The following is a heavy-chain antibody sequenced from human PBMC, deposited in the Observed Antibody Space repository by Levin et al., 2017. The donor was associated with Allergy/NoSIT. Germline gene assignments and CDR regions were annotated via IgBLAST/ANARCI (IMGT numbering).Heavy chain of an antibody. J-gene: IGHJ5*02. CDR1: GFTFRIHA. D-gene: IGHD1-7*01. CDR3: VRDAAAGTTSGWLDP. CDR2: ISYDGTYK. Sequence: GGSLRLSCAASGFTFRIHAMHWVRQAPGRGLEWVAVISYDGTYKFYAESVRGRCTISRDNSDNRLYLEMNSLTVEDTALDYCVRDAAAGTTSGWLDPWGQGTLVTVSS. V-gene: IGHV3-30-3*01.